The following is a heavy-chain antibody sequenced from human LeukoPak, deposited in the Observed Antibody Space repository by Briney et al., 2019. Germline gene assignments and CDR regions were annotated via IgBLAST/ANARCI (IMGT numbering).Heavy chain of an antibody. J-gene: IGHJ5*02. CDR2: ICYSGST. D-gene: IGHD3-10*01. V-gene: IGHV4-59*01. CDR3: ARAEQYYGSGSYSNWFDP. CDR1: GGSISSYY. Sequence: SETLSLTCTVSGGSISSYYWSWIRQPPGKGLEWIGYICYSGSTNYNPSLKSRVTISVDTSKNHFSLKLSSVTAADTAVYYCARAEQYYGSGSYSNWFDPWGQGTLVTVSS.